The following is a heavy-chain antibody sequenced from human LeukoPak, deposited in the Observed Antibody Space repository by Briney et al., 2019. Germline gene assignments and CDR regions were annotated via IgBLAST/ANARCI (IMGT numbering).Heavy chain of an antibody. CDR3: ARVDAEGSGVKYFDY. CDR2: IDPSGGST. J-gene: IGHJ4*02. Sequence: ASVKVSCKSSGYTFTSYYMYWVRQAPGPGLEWMGIIDPSGGSTSYAQKFQGRVTMTRDTSTSTVYMELSSLRSEDTAVYYCARVDAEGSGVKYFDYWGQGTLVTVSS. D-gene: IGHD3-10*01. CDR1: GYTFTSYY. V-gene: IGHV1-46*01.